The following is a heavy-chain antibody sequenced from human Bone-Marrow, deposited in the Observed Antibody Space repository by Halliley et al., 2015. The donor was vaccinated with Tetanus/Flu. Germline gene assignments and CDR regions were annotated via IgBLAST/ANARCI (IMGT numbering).Heavy chain of an antibody. CDR3: AREDDAFDI. CDR1: GFAFSTST. J-gene: IGHJ3*02. CDR2: ITVSSSFV. Sequence: SLRLSCAASGFAFSTSTMNWVRQAPGRGLEWVSSITVSSSFVYYSDAVKGRFSISRDNAKKSLHLQMNSLRAEDTAVHYCAREDDAFDIWGQGTMVTVSS. V-gene: IGHV3-21*01.